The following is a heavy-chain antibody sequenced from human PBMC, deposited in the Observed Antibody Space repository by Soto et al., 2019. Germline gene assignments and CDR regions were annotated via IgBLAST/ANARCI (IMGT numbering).Heavy chain of an antibody. J-gene: IGHJ4*02. Sequence: EVQLLESGGGLVQPGGSLRLSCAASGFTFSSYAMSWVRQAPGKGLEWVSAISGSGGSTYYADSVKGRFTISRDNSKNTLYLQXXXXXXXXXAVXXXXXXXXXXXASDSWGQGTLVTVSS. CDR1: GFTFSSYA. V-gene: IGHV3-23*01. CDR3: XXXXXXXXASDS. CDR2: ISGSGGST. D-gene: IGHD3-22*01.